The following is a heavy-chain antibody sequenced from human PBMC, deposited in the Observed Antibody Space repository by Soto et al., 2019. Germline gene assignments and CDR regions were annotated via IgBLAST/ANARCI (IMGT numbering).Heavy chain of an antibody. Sequence: QVQLVQSGAEVKKPGASVKVSCKASGYTFTSYAMHWVRQAPGQRLEWMGWINAGNGNTKYSQKFQGRVTITRDTSESTAYMELSSLRSEDTAGYYWARDPGYSYGYNWGQGTLVTVSS. J-gene: IGHJ4*02. D-gene: IGHD5-18*01. CDR3: ARDPGYSYGYN. V-gene: IGHV1-3*01. CDR2: INAGNGNT. CDR1: GYTFTSYA.